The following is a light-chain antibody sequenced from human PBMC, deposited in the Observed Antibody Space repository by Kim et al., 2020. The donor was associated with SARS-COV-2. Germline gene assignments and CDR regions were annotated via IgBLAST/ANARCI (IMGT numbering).Light chain of an antibody. Sequence: EIVLTQSPATLSLSPGERATLSCRASQSVISYLAWYQQKPGQAPRLLIFDASNRATGIPARFSGSGSGTDFTLTISSLEPEDFAIYFCQQRSNWPLTFGGGTKVDIK. J-gene: IGKJ4*01. CDR2: DAS. CDR1: QSVISY. V-gene: IGKV3-11*01. CDR3: QQRSNWPLT.